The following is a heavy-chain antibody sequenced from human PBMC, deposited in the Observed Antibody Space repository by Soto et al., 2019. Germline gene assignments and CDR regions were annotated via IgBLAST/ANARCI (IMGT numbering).Heavy chain of an antibody. CDR3: ARNIDVWGSYGNWYFDL. D-gene: IGHD3-16*01. CDR1: GYTFTSYD. CDR2: MNPNSGNT. Sequence: QVQLVQSGAEVKKPGASVKVSCKASGYTFTSYDINWVRQATGQGLEWMGWMNPNSGNTGYAQKFQGRVTMTRNTSISTAYMELSSLRSEDTAVYYCARNIDVWGSYGNWYFDLWGRGTLVTVSS. V-gene: IGHV1-8*01. J-gene: IGHJ2*01.